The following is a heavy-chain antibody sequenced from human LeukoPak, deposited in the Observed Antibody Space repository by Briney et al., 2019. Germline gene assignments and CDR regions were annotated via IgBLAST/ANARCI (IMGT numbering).Heavy chain of an antibody. CDR1: GGTFSNYS. D-gene: IGHD6-13*01. J-gene: IGHJ6*04. CDR3: ARDLLGPYTSTWPYDYHGMDV. Sequence: SVKVSCKLSGGTFSNYSISWVRQAPGQGLEWVGGIIPIFGTSNYAQKFHGRVTIIADTSTNTAYMELISLRSEDTAVYYCARDLLGPYTSTWPYDYHGMDVWGKGTTVAVSS. V-gene: IGHV1-69*06. CDR2: IIPIFGTS.